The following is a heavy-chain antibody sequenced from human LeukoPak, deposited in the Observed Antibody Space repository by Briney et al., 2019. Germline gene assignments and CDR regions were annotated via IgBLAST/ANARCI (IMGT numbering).Heavy chain of an antibody. CDR2: ISNSGGDT. CDR1: GFTFSTYS. J-gene: IGHJ4*02. Sequence: GSLRLSCAASGFTFSTYSMNWVRQAPGVGVEWGSAISNSGGDTYYADSVTGRFTISTENSKNTLFLKMNSLRAGDTAVYYCATRTVEGVFDFWGQGTLVTVSS. CDR3: ATRTVEGVFDF. D-gene: IGHD4-23*01. V-gene: IGHV3-23*01.